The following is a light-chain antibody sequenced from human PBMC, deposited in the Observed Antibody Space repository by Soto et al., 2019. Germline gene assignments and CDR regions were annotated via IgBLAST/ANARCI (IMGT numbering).Light chain of an antibody. CDR2: GAS. V-gene: IGKV3-20*01. Sequence: EIVMTQSPASLSVSPRETATLSCRASQSINRYLAWYQHKPGQAPRLLIHGASTRATGVPARFSGSGSGTDFTLTISRLEPEDFAVYYCQQHGSSPITFGQGTRLEIK. J-gene: IGKJ5*01. CDR1: QSINRY. CDR3: QQHGSSPIT.